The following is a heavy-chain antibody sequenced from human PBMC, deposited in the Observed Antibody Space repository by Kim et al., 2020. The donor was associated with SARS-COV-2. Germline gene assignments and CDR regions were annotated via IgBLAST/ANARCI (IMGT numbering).Heavy chain of an antibody. D-gene: IGHD3-9*01. V-gene: IGHV4-59*01. J-gene: IGHJ6*02. CDR1: GGSISSYY. Sequence: SETLSLTCTVSGGSISSYYWSWIRQPPGKGLEWIGYIYYSGSTNYNPSLKSRVTISVDTSKNQFSLKLSSVTAADTAVYYCARGVRYFDWPPYYYGMDVWGQGTTVTVSS. CDR2: IYYSGST. CDR3: ARGVRYFDWPPYYYGMDV.